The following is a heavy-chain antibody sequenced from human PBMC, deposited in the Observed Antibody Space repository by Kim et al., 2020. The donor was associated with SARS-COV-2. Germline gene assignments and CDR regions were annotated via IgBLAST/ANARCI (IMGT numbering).Heavy chain of an antibody. CDR1: GGSFSGYY. Sequence: SETLSLTCAVYGGSFSGYYWSWIRQPPGKGLEWIGEINHSGSTNYNPSLKSRVTISVDTSKNQFSLKLSSVTAADTAVYYCARKKDYNDGRFDPWGQGTLVTVSS. V-gene: IGHV4-34*01. CDR3: ARKKDYNDGRFDP. D-gene: IGHD4-4*01. J-gene: IGHJ5*02. CDR2: INHSGST.